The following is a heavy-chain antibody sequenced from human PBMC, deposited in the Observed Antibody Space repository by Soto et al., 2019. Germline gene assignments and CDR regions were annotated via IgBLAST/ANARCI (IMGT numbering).Heavy chain of an antibody. CDR1: GYTFTAYG. J-gene: IGHJ5*02. V-gene: IGHV1-18*01. D-gene: IGHD3-22*01. CDR2: ISAYNGNT. Sequence: ASVKVSCKASGYTFTAYGISWVRQAPGQGLEWMGWISAYNGNTKYAQKIQARVTMTTDTSTNTAYMELRGLISDDTAVYFCARDHYYDSSGPDPIGWFDPWGQGTLVTVSS. CDR3: ARDHYYDSSGPDPIGWFDP.